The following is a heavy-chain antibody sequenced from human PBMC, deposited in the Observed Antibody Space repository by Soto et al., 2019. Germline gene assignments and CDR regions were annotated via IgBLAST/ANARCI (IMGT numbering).Heavy chain of an antibody. D-gene: IGHD4-17*01. V-gene: IGHV3-7*05. CDR2: IKQDGSEK. CDR3: AREGYGDYAPLYYYYGMDV. Sequence: VQLVESGGGLVQPGGSLRLSCAASGFTFSSYWMSWVRQAPGKGLEWVANIKQDGSEKYYVDSVKGRFTISRDNAKNSLYLQMNSLRAEDTAVYYCAREGYGDYAPLYYYYGMDVWGQGTTVTVSS. J-gene: IGHJ6*02. CDR1: GFTFSSYW.